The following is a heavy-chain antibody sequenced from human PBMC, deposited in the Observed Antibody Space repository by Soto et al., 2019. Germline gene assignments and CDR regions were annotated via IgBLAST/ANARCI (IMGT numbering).Heavy chain of an antibody. CDR1: GGTFSSYA. D-gene: IGHD3-3*01. J-gene: IGHJ6*02. Sequence: QVQLVQSGAEVKKPGSSVKVSCKASGGTFSSYAISWVRQAPGQGLEWMGGIIPIFGTANYAQKFQGRVTITADESTSTAYMELSSLRSEDTAVYYCAREIGDFWSGYFPGEYYGMDVWGQGTTVTVSS. CDR2: IIPIFGTA. V-gene: IGHV1-69*12. CDR3: AREIGDFWSGYFPGEYYGMDV.